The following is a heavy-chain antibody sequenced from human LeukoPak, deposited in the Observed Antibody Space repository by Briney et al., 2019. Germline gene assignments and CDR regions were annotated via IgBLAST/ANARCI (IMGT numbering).Heavy chain of an antibody. J-gene: IGHJ6*02. CDR3: ARGHYGMDV. CDR2: IKRDGSEK. V-gene: IGHV3-7*01. CDR1: GFTFSNHW. Sequence: QAGGSLRLSCAASGFTFSNHWMTWVRQAPGKGLEWVAHIKRDGSEKNYEDSVKGRFTISRDDAKSSLYLQMNNLRAEDTAVYYCARGHYGMDVWGQGTTVTVSS.